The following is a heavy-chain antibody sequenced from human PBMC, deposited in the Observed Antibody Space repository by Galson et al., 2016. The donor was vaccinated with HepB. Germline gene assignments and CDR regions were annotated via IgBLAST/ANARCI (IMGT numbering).Heavy chain of an antibody. CDR1: GYGFATFW. CDR2: IFPDDSDT. D-gene: IGHD3-16*01. CDR3: AKSNRGGGPIDY. Sequence: QSGAEVKKTGDSLKISCEGSGYGFATFWIGWVRQMPGKGLEWMGMIFPDDSDTTYSPSFEGQVTISVDKSLNTTYLQWRSLKAADTAVYYCAKSNRGGGPIDYWGPGTLVTVSS. V-gene: IGHV5-51*01. J-gene: IGHJ4*02.